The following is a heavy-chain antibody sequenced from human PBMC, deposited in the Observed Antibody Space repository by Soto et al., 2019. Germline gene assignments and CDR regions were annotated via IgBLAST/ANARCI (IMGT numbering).Heavy chain of an antibody. CDR3: ARVVVAAKYYYYYGMDV. D-gene: IGHD2-15*01. J-gene: IGHJ6*02. CDR2: ISYDGSNK. V-gene: IGHV3-30-3*01. Sequence: PGGSLRLSCAASGFTFSSYAMHWVRQAPGKGLEWVAVISYDGSNKYYADSVKGRFTISRDNSKNTLYLQMNSLRAEDTAVYYCARVVVAAKYYYYYGMDVWGQGTTVIVS. CDR1: GFTFSSYA.